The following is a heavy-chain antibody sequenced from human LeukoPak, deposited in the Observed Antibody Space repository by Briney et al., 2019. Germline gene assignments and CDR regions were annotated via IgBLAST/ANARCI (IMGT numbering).Heavy chain of an antibody. CDR3: AIMTTVTYIDY. J-gene: IGHJ4*02. D-gene: IGHD4-17*01. CDR1: GFTFSSYS. V-gene: IGHV3-21*01. CDR2: ISSSCSYI. Sequence: GRSLRLSCAASGFTFSSYSMNWVRQAPGKGLEWVSSISSSCSYIYYADSVKGRFTISRDNAKNSLYLQMNSLRAEDTAVYYCAIMTTVTYIDYWGQGTVVTVSS.